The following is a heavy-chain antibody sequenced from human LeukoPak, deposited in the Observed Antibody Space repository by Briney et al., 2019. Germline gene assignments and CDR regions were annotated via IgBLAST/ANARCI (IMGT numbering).Heavy chain of an antibody. CDR1: GFTFSNAW. V-gene: IGHV3-23*01. CDR3: AKDRSRYDSSAYDFDY. D-gene: IGHD3-22*01. CDR2: ISGSGAST. J-gene: IGHJ4*02. Sequence: GGSLRLSCAASGFTFSNAWMSWVRQAPGKGLEWVSGISGSGASTYYADPVKGRFTISRDNSKNTLHLQMNSLRAEDTAVYYCAKDRSRYDSSAYDFDYWGQGTLVTVSS.